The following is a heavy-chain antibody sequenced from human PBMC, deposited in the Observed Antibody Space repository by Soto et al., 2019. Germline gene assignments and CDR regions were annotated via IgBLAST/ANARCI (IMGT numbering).Heavy chain of an antibody. V-gene: IGHV1-2*02. Sequence: SVKGSLNASGYTFTGYYIHWVRQAPGQGLEWMGWINPNNGDTNYAQKFQGRVSMTRDTSTSTAYMELSSLRFDDTAVYYCARHSGYDYVFDYWGQGTLVTVS. J-gene: IGHJ4*02. CDR3: ARHSGYDYVFDY. CDR1: GYTFTGYY. D-gene: IGHD5-12*01. CDR2: INPNNGDT.